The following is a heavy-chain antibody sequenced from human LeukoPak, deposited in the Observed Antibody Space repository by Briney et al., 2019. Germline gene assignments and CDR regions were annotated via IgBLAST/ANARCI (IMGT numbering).Heavy chain of an antibody. CDR3: ARVGDLIDY. CDR2: IYHDGST. V-gene: IGHV4-59*11. J-gene: IGHJ4*02. D-gene: IGHD3-3*01. Sequence: SETLSLTCTVSGDSISSRHWSWIRQPPGKGLEWIGYIYHDGSTNYNPSLKSRVTISIDTSKNQFSPKVNSVTAADTGVYYCARVGDLIDYWGQGTLVTVSS. CDR1: GDSISSRH.